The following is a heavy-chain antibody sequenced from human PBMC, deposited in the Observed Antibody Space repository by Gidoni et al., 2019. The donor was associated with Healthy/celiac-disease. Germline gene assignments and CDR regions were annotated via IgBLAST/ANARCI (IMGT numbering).Heavy chain of an antibody. D-gene: IGHD4-17*01. V-gene: IGHV4-59*08. J-gene: IGHJ4*02. Sequence: QVQLQESGPGLVKPSETLSLTCTVAGGSISSYYWSWIRQPPGKGLAWIGYIYYSGSTNYTPSLKSRVTISVATSKNQFSLKLSSVTAADTAVYYCASHYGGKSPTPFDYWGQGTLVTVSS. CDR3: ASHYGGKSPTPFDY. CDR1: GGSISSYY. CDR2: IYYSGST.